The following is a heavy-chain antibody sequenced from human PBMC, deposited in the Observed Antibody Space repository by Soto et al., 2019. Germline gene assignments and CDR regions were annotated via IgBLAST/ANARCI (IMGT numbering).Heavy chain of an antibody. Sequence: SVKVSCKASGGTFSSYAISWVRQAPGQGLEWMGGIIPIFGTANYAQKFQGRVTITADESTSTAYMELSSLRSEDTAVYYCARWEGTYYDFWSGLDPWGQGTLVTVSS. CDR2: IIPIFGTA. V-gene: IGHV1-69*13. CDR3: ARWEGTYYDFWSGLDP. J-gene: IGHJ5*02. CDR1: GGTFSSYA. D-gene: IGHD3-3*01.